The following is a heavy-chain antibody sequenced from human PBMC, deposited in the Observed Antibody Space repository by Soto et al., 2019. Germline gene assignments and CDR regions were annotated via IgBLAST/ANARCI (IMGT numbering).Heavy chain of an antibody. D-gene: IGHD6-13*01. CDR1: GDSISTNSYS. Sequence: PSETLSLTCTVSGDSISTNSYSWGWIRQPPGQGLEWIGLFYYSGSTNYNPSLKSRVTISVDTSKNQFSLKLSSVTAADTAVYYCARGSTGYSSSWYRYWGQGTLVTVSS. CDR3: ARGSTGYSSSWYRY. V-gene: IGHV4-39*07. CDR2: FYYSGST. J-gene: IGHJ4*02.